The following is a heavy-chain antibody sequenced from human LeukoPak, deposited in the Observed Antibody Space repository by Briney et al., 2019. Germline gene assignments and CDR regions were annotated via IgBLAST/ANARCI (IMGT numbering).Heavy chain of an antibody. CDR1: GYTFTGYY. D-gene: IGHD2/OR15-2a*01. J-gene: IGHJ5*02. V-gene: IGHV1-2*02. CDR2: IKPNSGGK. CDR3: ARAGHYDFNWFDP. Sequence: ASVKVSCKASGYTFTGYYMHWVRQVPGQGHEWMGWIKPNSGGKKYAQKFQGRVTMTRDTSISTAYMELSRKRSADTAVYSCARAGHYDFNWFDPWGQGALVTVSS.